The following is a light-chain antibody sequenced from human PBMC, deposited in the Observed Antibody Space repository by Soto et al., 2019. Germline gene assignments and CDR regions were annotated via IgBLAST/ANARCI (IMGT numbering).Light chain of an antibody. CDR3: QSYDSSLSGWV. V-gene: IGLV1-40*01. CDR1: SSNIGAAYD. Sequence: QLVLTQPPSVSGAPGQKVTMSCTRSSSNIGAAYDVHWYQHLPGTAPKLLIYGNNNRPSGVPDRFSGSKSGTSASLAITGLQAEDEADYYCQSYDSSLSGWVFGGGTKVTVL. J-gene: IGLJ3*02. CDR2: GNN.